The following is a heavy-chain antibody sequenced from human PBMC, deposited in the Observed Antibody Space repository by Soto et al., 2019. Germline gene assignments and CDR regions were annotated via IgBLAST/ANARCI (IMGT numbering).Heavy chain of an antibody. J-gene: IGHJ6*02. Sequence: GGSLRLSCAASGFTFSSYWMSWVRQAPGKGLEWVANIKQDGSEKYYVDSVKGRFTISRDNAKNSLYLQMNSLRAEDTAVYYCARSLYSYGKNYYYYYGMDVWGQGTTVTVSS. D-gene: IGHD5-18*01. V-gene: IGHV3-7*03. CDR1: GFTFSSYW. CDR3: ARSLYSYGKNYYYYYGMDV. CDR2: IKQDGSEK.